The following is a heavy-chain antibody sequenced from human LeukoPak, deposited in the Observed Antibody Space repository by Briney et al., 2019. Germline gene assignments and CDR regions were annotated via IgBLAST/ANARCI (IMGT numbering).Heavy chain of an antibody. CDR1: GGSISSRSYY. CDR2: IYSSGNT. D-gene: IGHD6-13*01. Sequence: PSETLSLTCSVSGGSISSRSYYWAWIRQPPGKGLECIGIIYSSGNTYSNPSLNSRVTLSVDTSKNHFSLKLSSVTAADTAVYYCSGGIAAAATFDYWGQGALVTVSS. CDR3: SGGIAAAATFDY. J-gene: IGHJ4*02. V-gene: IGHV4-39*02.